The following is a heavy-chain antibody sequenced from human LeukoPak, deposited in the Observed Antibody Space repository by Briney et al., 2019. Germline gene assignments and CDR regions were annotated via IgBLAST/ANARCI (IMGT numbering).Heavy chain of an antibody. J-gene: IGHJ6*03. V-gene: IGHV1-2*02. Sequence: ASVKVSCKASGYTFTGYHMYWVRQAPGQGLEWLGWINPNSGGAIYAQKFQGRVTMTRDTSISTAYMELSRLRSDDTAVYYCARSAMDMDYMDVWGKGTTVTISS. D-gene: IGHD2-2*03. CDR2: INPNSGGA. CDR1: GYTFTGYH. CDR3: ARSAMDMDYMDV.